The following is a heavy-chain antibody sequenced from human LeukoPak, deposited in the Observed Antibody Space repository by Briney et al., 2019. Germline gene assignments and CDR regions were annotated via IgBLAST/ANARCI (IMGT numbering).Heavy chain of an antibody. Sequence: ASVKVSCKASGYTFTSYGISWVRQAPGQGLEWMGWISAYNGNTNYAQKLQGRVTMITDTSTSTAYMELRSLRSDDTAVYYCARSAYYDILTGYYSWFDPWGQGTLVTVSS. D-gene: IGHD3-9*01. CDR3: ARSAYYDILTGYYSWFDP. V-gene: IGHV1-18*01. J-gene: IGHJ5*02. CDR1: GYTFTSYG. CDR2: ISAYNGNT.